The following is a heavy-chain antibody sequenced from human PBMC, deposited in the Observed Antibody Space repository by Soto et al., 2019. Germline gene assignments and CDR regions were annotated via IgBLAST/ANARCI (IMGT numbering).Heavy chain of an antibody. D-gene: IGHD6-19*01. J-gene: IGHJ1*01. CDR3: ANVPAPESEAGDEYCQD. CDR1: GFTFSSYA. Sequence: GGSLRLSCAASGFTFSSYAMNWVRQAPGKGLEWVSYISSSGSTIYYADSVKGRFTISRDNDKNPLYLQMNSMRAEDTDVDYCANVPAPESEAGDEYCQDWGKGTMVNVST. CDR2: ISSSGSTI. V-gene: IGHV3-48*03.